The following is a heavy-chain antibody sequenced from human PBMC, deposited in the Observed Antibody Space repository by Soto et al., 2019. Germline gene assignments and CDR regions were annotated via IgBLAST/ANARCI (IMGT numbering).Heavy chain of an antibody. CDR1: GGSISSSSYY. CDR3: ARLTGHSGSYLYY. V-gene: IGHV4-39*01. CDR2: IYYSGST. J-gene: IGHJ4*02. Sequence: QLQLQESGPGLVKPSGTLSLTCTVSGGSISSSSYYWGWIRQPPGKGLEWIGSIYYSGSTYYNPSLKSRVTISVDTSKNQFSLKLSSVTAADTAVYYCARLTGHSGSYLYYWGQGTLVTVSS. D-gene: IGHD1-26*01.